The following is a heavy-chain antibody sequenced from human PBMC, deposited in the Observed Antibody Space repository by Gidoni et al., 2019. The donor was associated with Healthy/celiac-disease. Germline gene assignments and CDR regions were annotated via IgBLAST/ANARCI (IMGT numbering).Heavy chain of an antibody. CDR1: GFTFSSYA. V-gene: IGHV3-23*01. Sequence: EVQLLESGGGLVQPGGSLRLSCPASGFTFSSYAISWVRQAPGKGLEWISAISGSGGSTYYADSVKGRFTISRDNSKNTLYLQMNSLRAEDTAVYYCAKASRPHCSGGSCYSYYYYYGMDVWGQGTTVTVSS. J-gene: IGHJ6*02. D-gene: IGHD2-15*01. CDR3: AKASRPHCSGGSCYSYYYYYGMDV. CDR2: ISGSGGST.